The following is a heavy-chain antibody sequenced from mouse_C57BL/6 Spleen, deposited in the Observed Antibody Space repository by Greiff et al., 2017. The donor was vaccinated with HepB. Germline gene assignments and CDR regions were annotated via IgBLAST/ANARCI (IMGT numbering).Heavy chain of an antibody. J-gene: IGHJ4*01. V-gene: IGHV1-52*01. Sequence: VQLQQPGAELVRPGSSVKLSCKASGYTFTSYWMHWVKQRPIQGLEWIGNIDPSDSGTHYNQKFKDKATLTVDKSSSTAYMQLSSLTSEDSAVYYCARGVTYYAMDYWGQGTSVTVSS. D-gene: IGHD2-1*01. CDR1: GYTFTSYW. CDR2: IDPSDSGT. CDR3: ARGVTYYAMDY.